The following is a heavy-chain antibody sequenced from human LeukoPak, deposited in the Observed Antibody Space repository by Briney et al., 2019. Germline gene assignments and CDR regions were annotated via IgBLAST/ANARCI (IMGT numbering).Heavy chain of an antibody. D-gene: IGHD3-16*02. Sequence: ASVKVSCKASGYTFTTYYIHWVRQAPGQGLEWMGIINPNGGSSNCAQKFQGRVTLTRDTSTSTVYMELRSLRSEDTAVYYCARGKRDDYVWGSYRYTYYFDYWGQGTLVTVSS. CDR3: ARGKRDDYVWGSYRYTYYFDY. V-gene: IGHV1-46*01. J-gene: IGHJ4*02. CDR1: GYTFTTYY. CDR2: INPNGGSS.